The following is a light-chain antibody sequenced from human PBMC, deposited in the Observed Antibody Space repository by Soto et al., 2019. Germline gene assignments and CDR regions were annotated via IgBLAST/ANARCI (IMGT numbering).Light chain of an antibody. Sequence: QSALTQPASVSGSPGQSIAISCTGTSSDVGGYNYVSWYQQHPGKAPKLIIHEVSDRPSGISDRFSGSKSGNTASLTISGLQADDEADYYCCSHTSDNTRVFGTATKVTVL. V-gene: IGLV2-14*01. CDR3: CSHTSDNTRV. J-gene: IGLJ1*01. CDR1: SSDVGGYNY. CDR2: EVS.